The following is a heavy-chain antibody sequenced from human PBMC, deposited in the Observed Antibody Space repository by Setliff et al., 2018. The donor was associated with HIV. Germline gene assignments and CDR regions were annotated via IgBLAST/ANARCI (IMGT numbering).Heavy chain of an antibody. Sequence: PSETLSLTCTVSGGSINNHYWYWIRQPPGKGLEWIGCIDDSGTTNYNPSLETRVTISIDTSKKQFSLKLSSVTAADTAIYFCAREDNYYSDSIGYSFFDYWGQGTLVTVSS. J-gene: IGHJ4*02. CDR2: IDDSGTT. CDR3: AREDNYYSDSIGYSFFDY. CDR1: GGSINNHY. V-gene: IGHV4-59*11. D-gene: IGHD3-22*01.